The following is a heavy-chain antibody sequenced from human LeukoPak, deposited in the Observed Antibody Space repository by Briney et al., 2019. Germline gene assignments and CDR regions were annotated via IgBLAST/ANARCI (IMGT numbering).Heavy chain of an antibody. V-gene: IGHV4-34*01. CDR1: GGSFSGYY. CDR2: INHSGST. D-gene: IGHD2-2*01. Sequence: PSETLSLTCAVYGGSFSGYYWSWIRQPPGKGLEWIGEINHSGSTNYNPSLKSRVTISVDTSKNQFSLKLSSVTAADTAVYYCARGLRSVVVVPAATYFDYWGQGTLVTVSS. J-gene: IGHJ4*02. CDR3: ARGLRSVVVVPAATYFDY.